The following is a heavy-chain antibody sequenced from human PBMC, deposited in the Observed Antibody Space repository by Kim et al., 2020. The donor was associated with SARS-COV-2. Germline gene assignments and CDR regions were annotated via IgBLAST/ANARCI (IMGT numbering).Heavy chain of an antibody. V-gene: IGHV1-3*01. D-gene: IGHD4-17*01. Sequence: FQGRVTITRDTSASTAYMELSSLRSEDTAVYYCASPGYGDYADYYYGMDVWGQGTTVTVSS. CDR3: ASPGYGDYADYYYGMDV. J-gene: IGHJ6*02.